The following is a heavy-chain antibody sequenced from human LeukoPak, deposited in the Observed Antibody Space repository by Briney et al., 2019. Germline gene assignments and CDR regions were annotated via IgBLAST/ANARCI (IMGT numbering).Heavy chain of an antibody. J-gene: IGHJ4*02. CDR1: GGSVSSGNYY. V-gene: IGHV4-61*01. D-gene: IGHD5-12*01. CDR3: ARGIRTGYGY. Sequence: SETLSLTCSVSGGSVSSGNYYWSWIRQPPGKGLEWIGQVDYSGSTRYNPSLRRRVTISLDTSKNKFSLKVMYLTAADTAVYFCARGIRTGYGYWGQGTLVTVSS. CDR2: VDYSGST.